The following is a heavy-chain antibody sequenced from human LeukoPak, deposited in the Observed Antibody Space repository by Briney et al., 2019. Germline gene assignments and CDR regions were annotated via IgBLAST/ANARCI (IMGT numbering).Heavy chain of an antibody. Sequence: PGGSLRLSCTASVFTFNTYGMNWVRLPPGEGVGWVSTISRSGDITYYADSVRGRFTISRDNSKNTLYLQKNSLRAEDTAIYYCATGSTAVAGTKYWGQGILVTVSS. CDR3: ATGSTAVAGTKY. CDR2: ISRSGDIT. CDR1: VFTFNTYG. V-gene: IGHV3-23*01. D-gene: IGHD6-19*01. J-gene: IGHJ4*02.